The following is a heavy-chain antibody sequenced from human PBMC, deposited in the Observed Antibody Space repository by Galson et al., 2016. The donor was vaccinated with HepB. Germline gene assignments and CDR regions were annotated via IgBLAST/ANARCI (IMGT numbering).Heavy chain of an antibody. D-gene: IGHD4-11*01. Sequence: SLRLSCAASGFSSSSYWMSWVRQAPGKGLEWVANIKPDGSDKYHVDSVKGRFTISRDNSQNTLYLQMNTLRADDTAVYYCAKDSRPSTGGNSEFDPWGQGALVTVSS. CDR2: IKPDGSDK. CDR1: GFSSSSYW. J-gene: IGHJ5*02. CDR3: AKDSRPSTGGNSEFDP. V-gene: IGHV3-7*03.